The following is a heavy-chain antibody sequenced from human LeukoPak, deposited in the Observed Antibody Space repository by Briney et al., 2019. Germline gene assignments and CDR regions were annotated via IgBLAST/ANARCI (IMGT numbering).Heavy chain of an antibody. J-gene: IGHJ4*02. V-gene: IGHV3-48*03. CDR1: GFTFSSYE. CDR3: ARDRGDGYNYRSPFDS. D-gene: IGHD5-24*01. Sequence: PGGSLRLSCAASGFTFSSYEMNWVRQAPGKGLEWVSYISSSGSTIYYADSVKGRFTMSRDNAKNSLFLEMNSLRVEDTAIYYCARDRGDGYNYRSPFDSWGQGTLVTVSS. CDR2: ISSSGSTI.